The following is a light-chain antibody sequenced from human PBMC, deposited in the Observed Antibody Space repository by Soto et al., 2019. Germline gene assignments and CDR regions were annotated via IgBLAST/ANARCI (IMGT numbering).Light chain of an antibody. CDR2: GNN. J-gene: IGLJ1*01. Sequence: QSVLTQPPSVSGAPGQRVTISCTGSSSSIGAGYDVHRYHQLPGAAPKLLVSGNNNRPSGVPDRFSASKSGTSASLAITGLQTEDEAQYYCQSYDRRLSAYVFGTGTKLTVL. CDR1: SSSIGAGYD. CDR3: QSYDRRLSAYV. V-gene: IGLV1-40*01.